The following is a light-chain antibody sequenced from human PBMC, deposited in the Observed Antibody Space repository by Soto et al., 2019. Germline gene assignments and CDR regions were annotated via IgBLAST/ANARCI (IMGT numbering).Light chain of an antibody. J-gene: IGLJ1*01. V-gene: IGLV2-14*03. CDR2: DVS. CDR1: SSDVGGYNY. CDR3: SSYTSSSTYV. Sequence: QSALTQPASVSGAPEQSIAISCTGTSSDVGGYNYVSWYQHHPGKAPKLMVYDVSNRPSGVSNRFSGSKSGNTASLTISGLQAEDEADYYCSSYTSSSTYVFGTGTKVTVL.